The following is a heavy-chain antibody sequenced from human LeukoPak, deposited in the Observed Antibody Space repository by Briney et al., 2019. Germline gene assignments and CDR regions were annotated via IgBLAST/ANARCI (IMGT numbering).Heavy chain of an antibody. V-gene: IGHV3-23*01. J-gene: IGHJ3*02. Sequence: GGSLRLSCAASGFTFTTYAMSWVRQASGKGLAWVSAISGSGGNTYYADSVKGRFTISRDNSKNTLYLQMNSLRDEDTAIYYCAKEVATYDFWSGPNAFDIWGQGTMATVSS. CDR2: ISGSGGNT. CDR3: AKEVATYDFWSGPNAFDI. D-gene: IGHD3-3*01. CDR1: GFTFTTYA.